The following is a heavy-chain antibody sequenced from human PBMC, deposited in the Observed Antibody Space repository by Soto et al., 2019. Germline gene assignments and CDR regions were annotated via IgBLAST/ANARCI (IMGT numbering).Heavy chain of an antibody. CDR3: ARDKDRLQLGGNYYYILDV. V-gene: IGHV1-69*12. D-gene: IGHD5-12*01. Sequence: QVQLEQSGAEVKKPGSSVKVSCKASGGSFSNAAISWVRQAPGQGLEWMGGIMPIFRTPDYAQKFQGRVTITAEESKSTAYMELSGLRSDDTAIYYCARDKDRLQLGGNYYYILDVWGHGTTVTVSS. CDR2: IMPIFRTP. J-gene: IGHJ6*02. CDR1: GGSFSNAA.